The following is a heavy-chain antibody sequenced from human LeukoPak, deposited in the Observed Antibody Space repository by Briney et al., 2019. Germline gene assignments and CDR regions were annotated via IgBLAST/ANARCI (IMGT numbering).Heavy chain of an antibody. CDR1: GYTFTNYG. V-gene: IGHV1-18*01. D-gene: IGHD4-17*01. CDR2: ISANNGVT. Sequence: GASVKVSCKASGYTFTNYGISWVRQAPGQGLEWMGWISANNGVTNYAQKLQGRATMTTDTSTNTAYMELGSLRSDDTAVYYCARAPSYGDYGGDRWGQGTLLTVSS. J-gene: IGHJ5*02. CDR3: ARAPSYGDYGGDR.